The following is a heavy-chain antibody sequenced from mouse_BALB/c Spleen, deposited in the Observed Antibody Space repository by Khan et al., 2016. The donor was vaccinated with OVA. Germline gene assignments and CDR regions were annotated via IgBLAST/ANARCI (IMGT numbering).Heavy chain of an antibody. V-gene: IGHV5-6*01. J-gene: IGHJ3*01. CDR2: ISTGGTFT. CDR3: SRLAYYYNSEGFAY. D-gene: IGHD1-1*01. CDR1: GFTSSTYG. Sequence: EVELVESGGDLVKPGGSLKLSCAASGFTSSTYGMSWVRQTPEKRLEWVATISTGGTFTYYPDSVKGRFTISRDNANNTLYLQLSSLKSEDTAIYYCSRLAYYYNSEGFAYWGQGTLVTVYA.